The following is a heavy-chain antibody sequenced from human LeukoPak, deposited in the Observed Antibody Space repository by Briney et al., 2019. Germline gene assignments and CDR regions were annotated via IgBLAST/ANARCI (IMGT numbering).Heavy chain of an antibody. CDR3: ARVVEYSSGWYGGDDY. J-gene: IGHJ4*02. Sequence: ASVKVSCKASGYTFTDYYMHWVRQAPGHGLEWMGWISAYNGNTNYAQKLQGRVTMTTDTSTSTAYMELRSLRSDDTAVYYCARVVEYSSGWYGGDDYWGQGTLVTVSS. CDR2: ISAYNGNT. CDR1: GYTFTDYY. V-gene: IGHV1-18*04. D-gene: IGHD6-19*01.